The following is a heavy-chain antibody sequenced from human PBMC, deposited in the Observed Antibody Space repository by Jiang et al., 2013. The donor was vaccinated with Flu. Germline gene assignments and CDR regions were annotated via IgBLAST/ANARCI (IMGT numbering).Heavy chain of an antibody. V-gene: IGHV3-7*01. D-gene: IGHD3-3*01. Sequence: LVQPGGSLRLSCAASGFTFSNFWMSWVRQAPGKGLEWVANIRQDGNERYYVDSVKGRFTTSRDNAKNSLYLQMNSLRAEDTAVYYCARDSGVTRFDFWGQGALVTVSS. J-gene: IGHJ4*02. CDR2: IRQDGNER. CDR3: ARDSGVTRFDF. CDR1: GFTFSNFW.